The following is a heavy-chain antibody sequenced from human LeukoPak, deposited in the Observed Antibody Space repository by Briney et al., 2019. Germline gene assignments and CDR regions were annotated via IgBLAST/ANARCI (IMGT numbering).Heavy chain of an antibody. CDR3: ARDRRLMVRGVIDY. Sequence: GGSLRLSCAASGFTFSNYWMNWVRQAPGKGLEWVANIKKDGTEKFSVDSVKGRFTISRDNAKNSLYLQMNNLRAEDTAVYYCARDRRLMVRGVIDYWGQGTLVTVSS. V-gene: IGHV3-7*03. J-gene: IGHJ4*02. CDR2: IKKDGTEK. D-gene: IGHD3-10*01. CDR1: GFTFSNYW.